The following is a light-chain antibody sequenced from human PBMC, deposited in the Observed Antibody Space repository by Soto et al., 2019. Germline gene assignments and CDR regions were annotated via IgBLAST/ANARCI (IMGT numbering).Light chain of an antibody. Sequence: EIVMTHSPATLSVSPGERATLSCRASQGVGSNLAWYQQRPGQAPRLLIYAASTRAAGIPARFSGSGSWTDFTLTISSLQSEDSAIYYCQQCSNWPPFTFGQGTKLQIK. J-gene: IGKJ2*01. CDR2: AAS. CDR1: QGVGSN. V-gene: IGKV3-15*01. CDR3: QQCSNWPPFT.